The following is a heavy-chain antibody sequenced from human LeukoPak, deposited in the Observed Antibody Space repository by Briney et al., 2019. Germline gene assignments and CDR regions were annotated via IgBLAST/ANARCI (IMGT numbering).Heavy chain of an antibody. V-gene: IGHV1-69*13. CDR1: GYTFTSYY. D-gene: IGHD4-23*01. J-gene: IGHJ5*02. CDR2: IIPIFGTA. Sequence: SVKVSCKASGYTFTSYYMHWVRQAPGQGLEWMGGIIPIFGTANYAQKFQGRVTITADESTSTAYMELSSLRSEDTAVYYCARTDYGGQQQRGFDPWGQGTLVTVSS. CDR3: ARTDYGGQQQRGFDP.